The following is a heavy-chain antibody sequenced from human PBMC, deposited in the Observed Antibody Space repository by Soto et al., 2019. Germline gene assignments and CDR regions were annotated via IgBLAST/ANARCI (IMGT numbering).Heavy chain of an antibody. CDR1: GFTFSNAW. V-gene: IGHV3-15*07. Sequence: EVQLVESGGGLVKPGGSLRLSCAASGFTFSNAWMNWVRQAPGKGLEWVGRIKSKTDGGTTDYAAPGNGRLTISRDDSKNTLYLEMNSLKSEYTGVYYCATCYWYYYCGMDVWGQGTPVTGSS. J-gene: IGHJ6*02. CDR3: ATCYWYYYCGMDV. CDR2: IKSKTDGGTT. D-gene: IGHD2-21*01.